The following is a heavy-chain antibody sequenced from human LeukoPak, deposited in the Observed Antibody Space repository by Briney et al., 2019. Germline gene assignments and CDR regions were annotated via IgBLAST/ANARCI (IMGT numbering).Heavy chain of an antibody. CDR1: GFTFDDYA. CDR2: ISWNSGSI. J-gene: IGHJ3*02. V-gene: IGHV3-9*01. CDR3: AKSLRGYYLDAFDI. D-gene: IGHD3-3*01. Sequence: GRSLRLSCAASGFTFDDYATHWVRQAPGKGLEWVSGISWNSGSIGYADSVKGRFTISRDNAKNSLYLQMNSLRAEDTALYYCAKSLRGYYLDAFDIWGQGTMVTVSS.